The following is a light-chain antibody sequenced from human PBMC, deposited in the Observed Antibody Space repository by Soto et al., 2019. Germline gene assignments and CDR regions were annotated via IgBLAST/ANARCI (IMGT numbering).Light chain of an antibody. CDR3: QQYGGSPLVT. CDR2: GAS. Sequence: EVVLTQSPGTLSLSPGERATLSCRASQSVGNNYLAWYQQKPGQTPRLLIYGASSRVTGIPDRFSGSGSGTDFTLTITRLEPEDSAVYYCQQYGGSPLVTFGGGTKVEIK. J-gene: IGKJ4*01. V-gene: IGKV3-20*01. CDR1: QSVGNNY.